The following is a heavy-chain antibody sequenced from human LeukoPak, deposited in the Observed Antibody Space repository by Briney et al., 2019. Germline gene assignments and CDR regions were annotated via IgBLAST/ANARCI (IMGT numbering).Heavy chain of an antibody. V-gene: IGHV3-23*01. CDR2: ISGSGGST. Sequence: GGSLRLSCAASGFTFSSYAMSWVRQAPGKGLEWVSAISGSGGSTYYADSVKGRFTISRDNSKNTLYLQMNNLRAEDTAVYYCAREGRIVVVPAAMSEVKPDYYYYYGMDVWGQGTTVTVSS. J-gene: IGHJ6*02. CDR3: AREGRIVVVPAAMSEVKPDYYYYYGMDV. D-gene: IGHD2-2*01. CDR1: GFTFSSYA.